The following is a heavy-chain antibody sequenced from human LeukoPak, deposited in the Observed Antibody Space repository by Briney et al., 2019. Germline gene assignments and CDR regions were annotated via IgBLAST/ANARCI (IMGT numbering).Heavy chain of an antibody. D-gene: IGHD6-13*01. Sequence: ASVKVSCKASGYTFTTYAMNWVRQAPGQGLEWMGIINPSGGSTSYAQKFQGRVTMTRDTSTSTVYMELSSLRSEDTAVYYCARGKSSSRMGDYYFDYWGQGTLVTVSS. V-gene: IGHV1-46*01. J-gene: IGHJ4*02. CDR3: ARGKSSSRMGDYYFDY. CDR2: INPSGGST. CDR1: GYTFTTYA.